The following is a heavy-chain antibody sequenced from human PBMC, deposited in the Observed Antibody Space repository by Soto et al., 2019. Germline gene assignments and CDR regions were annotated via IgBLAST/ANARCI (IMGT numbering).Heavy chain of an antibody. CDR3: ARAAWDAFDI. CDR1: GFTFSSYS. J-gene: IGHJ3*02. D-gene: IGHD6-25*01. Sequence: EVQLVESGGGLVKPGGSLRLSCAASGFTFSSYSMNWVRQAPGKGLEWVSSISSSSSYIYYADSVKGRFTISRDNAKHSLYLKMNSLRAEDTAVYYCARAAWDAFDICGQGTMVTVSS. V-gene: IGHV3-21*01. CDR2: ISSSSSYI.